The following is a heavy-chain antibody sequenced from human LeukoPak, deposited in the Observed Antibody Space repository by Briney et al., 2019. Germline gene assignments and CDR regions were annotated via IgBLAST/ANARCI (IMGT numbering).Heavy chain of an antibody. V-gene: IGHV3-7*01. J-gene: IGHJ4*02. Sequence: PGGSLRLSCAASGFTFSSYWMSWVRQAPGKGLEWVANIKQDGSEKYYVDSAKGQFTISRDDAKNSLYLQMNSLRAEDTAVYYCARDLLAYCGGDCYTGGYWGQGTLVTVSS. CDR3: ARDLLAYCGGDCYTGGY. D-gene: IGHD2-21*02. CDR2: IKQDGSEK. CDR1: GFTFSSYW.